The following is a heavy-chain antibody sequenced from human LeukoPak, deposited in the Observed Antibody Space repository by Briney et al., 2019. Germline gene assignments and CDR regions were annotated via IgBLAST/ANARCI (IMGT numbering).Heavy chain of an antibody. CDR3: ARGGVLRFLEHLDY. V-gene: IGHV1-46*01. CDR2: INPSGGST. D-gene: IGHD3-3*01. CDR1: GDTFSSYY. Sequence: ASVKVSCKASGDTFSSYYMHWVRQAPGQALEWMGIINPSGGSTTYAQKFQGRVTMTRDTSTSTVYMELSSLRSEDTAVYYCARGGVLRFLEHLDYWGQGTLVTVSS. J-gene: IGHJ4*02.